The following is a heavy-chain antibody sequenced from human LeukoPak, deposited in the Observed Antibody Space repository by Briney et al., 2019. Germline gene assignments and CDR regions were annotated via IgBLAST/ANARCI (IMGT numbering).Heavy chain of an antibody. Sequence: GGSLRLSCAASGFSFRSYGMHWVRQAPGKGLEWVAIMSSDGSNEYYADSVKGRFTISRGNSKNTLYLQMNSLRAEDTAVYHCAKDRYRNHYFDYWGQGTLVTVSS. J-gene: IGHJ4*02. CDR3: AKDRYRNHYFDY. CDR1: GFSFRSYG. D-gene: IGHD5-18*01. CDR2: MSSDGSNE. V-gene: IGHV3-30*18.